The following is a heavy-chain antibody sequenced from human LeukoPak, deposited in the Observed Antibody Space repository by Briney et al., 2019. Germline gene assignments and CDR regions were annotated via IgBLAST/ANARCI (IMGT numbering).Heavy chain of an antibody. D-gene: IGHD3-9*01. J-gene: IGHJ4*02. CDR1: GFTFSSYA. CDR2: ISGSGAST. Sequence: GGSLRLSCAASGFTFSSYAMSWVRQAPGEGLEWVSAISGSGASTYYADSVRGRFTISRDNSKNTLYLQMNSLRADDTAIYYCARGLDTVDISTGFDSWGQGTLVTVSS. CDR3: ARGLDTVDISTGFDS. V-gene: IGHV3-23*01.